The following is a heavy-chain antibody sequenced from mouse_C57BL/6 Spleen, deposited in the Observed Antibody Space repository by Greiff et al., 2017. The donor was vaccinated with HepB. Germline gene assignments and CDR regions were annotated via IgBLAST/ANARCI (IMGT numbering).Heavy chain of an antibody. D-gene: IGHD1-1*01. Sequence: QVQLQQPGAELVKPGASVKLSCKASGYTFTSYWMHWVKQRPGQGLEWIGMIHPNSGSTNYNEKFKSKATLTVDKSSSTAYMQLSSLTSEDSAVYYCARYGSYGSSYDWYFDVWGTGTTVTVSS. CDR1: GYTFTSYW. CDR3: ARYGSYGSSYDWYFDV. V-gene: IGHV1-64*01. CDR2: IHPNSGST. J-gene: IGHJ1*03.